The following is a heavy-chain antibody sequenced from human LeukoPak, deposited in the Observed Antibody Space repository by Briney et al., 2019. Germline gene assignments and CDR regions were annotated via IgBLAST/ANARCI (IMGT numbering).Heavy chain of an antibody. V-gene: IGHV1-46*01. D-gene: IGHD1-26*01. Sequence: GASVKVSCKASGYTFTSYYMHWVRQAPGQGLEWMGIINPSGGSTSYAQKFQGRVTMTRDTSTSTVYMELSSLRSEDTAVYYCTTDPYSGSPEGPYGMDVWGQGTTVTVSS. CDR3: TTDPYSGSPEGPYGMDV. CDR1: GYTFTSYY. J-gene: IGHJ6*02. CDR2: INPSGGST.